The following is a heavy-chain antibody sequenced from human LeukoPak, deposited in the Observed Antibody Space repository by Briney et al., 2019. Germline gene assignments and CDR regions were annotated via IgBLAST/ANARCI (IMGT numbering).Heavy chain of an antibody. CDR1: GFTFSSYA. Sequence: GGSLRLSCAASGFTFSSYAMSWVRQAPGKGLEWVSAISGSGGSTYYADSVKGRFTISRDNSKNTLYLQMNSLRAEDTAVYYRAILGPYSNYEAPPLWYYYGMDVWGQGTTVTVSS. D-gene: IGHD4-11*01. CDR2: ISGSGGST. CDR3: AILGPYSNYEAPPLWYYYGMDV. V-gene: IGHV3-23*01. J-gene: IGHJ6*02.